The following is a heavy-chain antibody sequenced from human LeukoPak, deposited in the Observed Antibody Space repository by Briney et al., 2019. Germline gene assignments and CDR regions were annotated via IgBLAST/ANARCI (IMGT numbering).Heavy chain of an antibody. J-gene: IGHJ4*02. CDR2: ISSSADNT. CDR1: GFTFSNYA. D-gene: IGHD3-10*01. Sequence: QPGGSLRLSCAASGFTFSNYAMSWVRQAPGKGLEWVSSISSSADNTYHADSVKGRFTISRDNSKNTLYLQMNSLKTEDTAVYYCTTERRFGEFFDYWGQGTLVTVSS. V-gene: IGHV3-23*01. CDR3: TTERRFGEFFDY.